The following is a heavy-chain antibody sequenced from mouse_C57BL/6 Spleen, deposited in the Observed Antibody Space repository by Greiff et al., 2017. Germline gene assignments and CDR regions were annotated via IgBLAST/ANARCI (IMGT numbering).Heavy chain of an antibody. CDR1: GFTFSSYG. J-gene: IGHJ2*01. D-gene: IGHD3-2*02. V-gene: IGHV5-6*01. Sequence: EVQRVESGGDLVKPGGSLTLSCAASGFTFSSYGMSWVRQTPDKRLEWVATISSGGSYTYYPDSVKGRVTISRDNAKNTRYLQMSSLKSEDTAMYYCASLDSSGYYFDYWGQGTTLTVSS. CDR2: ISSGGSYT. CDR3: ASLDSSGYYFDY.